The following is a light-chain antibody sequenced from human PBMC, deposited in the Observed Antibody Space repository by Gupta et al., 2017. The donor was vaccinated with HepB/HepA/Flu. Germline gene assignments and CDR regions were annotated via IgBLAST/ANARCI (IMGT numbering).Light chain of an antibody. V-gene: IGLV1-47*01. CDR2: RTN. J-gene: IGLJ3*02. Sequence: QSVLTQPPSASGTPGPRVTISCSGSSPDIGSIYVYWYQQLPGTAPKPLIYRTNQRRSGVPDRFFASKAGTSASLPISGLRSEDEADYYCAAWDDNLSMWVCGGGTKLIGL. CDR3: AAWDDNLSMWV. CDR1: SPDIGSIY.